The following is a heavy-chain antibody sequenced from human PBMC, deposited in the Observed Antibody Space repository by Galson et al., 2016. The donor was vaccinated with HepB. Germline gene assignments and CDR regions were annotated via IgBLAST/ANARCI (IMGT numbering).Heavy chain of an antibody. Sequence: SVKVSCKASGYTFTSYGISWVRQAPGQGLEWVGWISGDNGNTNYAQKLQGRVTMTKDTSTSTAYMELRSLRSDDTAVYYCALGYCSGGSCYRNWFDPWGQATLVTVSS. V-gene: IGHV1-18*01. CDR1: GYTFTSYG. CDR2: ISGDNGNT. D-gene: IGHD2-15*01. CDR3: ALGYCSGGSCYRNWFDP. J-gene: IGHJ5*02.